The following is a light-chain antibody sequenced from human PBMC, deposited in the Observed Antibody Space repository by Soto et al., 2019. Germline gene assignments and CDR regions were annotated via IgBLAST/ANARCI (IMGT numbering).Light chain of an antibody. CDR3: QQYGSSPCT. CDR2: GAS. J-gene: IGKJ4*01. V-gene: IGKV3-20*01. Sequence: EIVLTQSPGTLSLSPGERATLSCRASQSVSSSYLAWYQQKPGQAPRLLIYGASSRATGIPDRFSGSGSGTDFTLTISRLEPEDFAVYYCQQYGSSPCTLGGGTKVEIK. CDR1: QSVSSSY.